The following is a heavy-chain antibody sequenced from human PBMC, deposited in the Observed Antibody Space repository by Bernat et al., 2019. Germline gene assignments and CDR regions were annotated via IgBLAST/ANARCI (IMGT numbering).Heavy chain of an antibody. CDR2: IKSEDEGGAR. D-gene: IGHD2-8*01. V-gene: IGHV3-15*01. CDR3: VTGLRWRGGSGVFDV. CDR1: GFTFNDAW. Sequence: EVQVVESGGGIIQPGESLRLSCVASGFTFNDAWMTWVRQVPGKGLEWVGRIKSEDEGGAREYAAPVKGRFIISRDDAENTVYLQMNSLKTEDSAVYYCVTGLRWRGGSGVFDVWGQGTKVTVSS. J-gene: IGHJ3*01.